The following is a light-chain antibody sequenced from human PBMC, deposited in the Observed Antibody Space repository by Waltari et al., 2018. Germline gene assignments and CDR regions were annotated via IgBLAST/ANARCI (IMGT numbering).Light chain of an antibody. CDR3: CSYAGSNTFVL. CDR2: EVN. Sequence: QSALTQPASVSGSPGQSPTISCTGTSSAVGFYHLVPWYQQHPGKAPNLIIFEVNKRPSGISNRFSASKSGNTASLTISALQAEDEADYYCCSYAGSNTFVLFGGGTTLTVL. CDR1: SSAVGFYHL. V-gene: IGLV2-23*02. J-gene: IGLJ2*01.